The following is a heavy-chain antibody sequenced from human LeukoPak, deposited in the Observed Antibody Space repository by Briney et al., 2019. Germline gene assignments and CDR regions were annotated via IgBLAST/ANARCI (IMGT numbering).Heavy chain of an antibody. V-gene: IGHV3-30*18. Sequence: PGGSLRLSCAASGFTFSSYGMHGVRQAPGKGLEWVAVISYDGSNKYYADSVKGRFTISRDNSKNTLYLQMNSLRAEDTAVYYCAKEVIAAAATDYWGQGTLVTVSS. D-gene: IGHD6-13*01. CDR3: AKEVIAAAATDY. CDR1: GFTFSSYG. J-gene: IGHJ4*02. CDR2: ISYDGSNK.